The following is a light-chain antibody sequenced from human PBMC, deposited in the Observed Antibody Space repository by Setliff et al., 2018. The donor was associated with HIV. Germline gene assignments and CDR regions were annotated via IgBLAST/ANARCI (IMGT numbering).Light chain of an antibody. CDR2: EGS. CDR1: SSDVGSYNL. CDR3: CSYAGSSLYV. J-gene: IGLJ1*01. V-gene: IGLV2-23*01. Sequence: QSALAQPGSVSGSPGQSITISCTGTSSDVGSYNLVSWYQQHPGKAPKLMIYEGSKRPSGVSNRFSGSKSGNTASLTISGLQAEDEADYYCCSYAGSSLYVFGTGTKVTVL.